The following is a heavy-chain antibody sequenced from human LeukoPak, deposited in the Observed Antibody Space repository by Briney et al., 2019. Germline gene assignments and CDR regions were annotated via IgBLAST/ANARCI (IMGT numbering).Heavy chain of an antibody. J-gene: IGHJ4*02. V-gene: IGHV4-34*01. D-gene: IGHD5-18*01. Sequence: PSETLSLTCAVYGGSFSGYYWSWIRQPPGKGLEWIGEINHSGSTNYNPSLKSRVTISVDTSKNQFSLKLSSVTAADTAVYYCARGALAAMAPFDCWGQGTLVTVSS. CDR2: INHSGST. CDR1: GGSFSGYY. CDR3: ARGALAAMAPFDC.